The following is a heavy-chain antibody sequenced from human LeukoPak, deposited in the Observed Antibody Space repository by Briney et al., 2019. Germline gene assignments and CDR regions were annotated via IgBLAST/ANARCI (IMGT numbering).Heavy chain of an antibody. CDR1: GFTFSDYY. CDR2: ISSSGSTI. V-gene: IGHV3-11*04. J-gene: IGHJ4*02. Sequence: PGGSLRLSCAASGFTFSDYYMSWIRQAPGKGLEWVSYISSSGSTIYYADSVKGRFTISRDNAKNSLYLQMNSLRAEDTAVYYCARDVSGGWLQLTGDYWGQGTLVTVSS. CDR3: ARDVSGGWLQLTGDY. D-gene: IGHD5-24*01.